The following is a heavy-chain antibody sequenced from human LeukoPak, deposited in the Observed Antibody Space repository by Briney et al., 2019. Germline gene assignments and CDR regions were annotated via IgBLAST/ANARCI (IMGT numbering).Heavy chain of an antibody. J-gene: IGHJ5*02. CDR2: IYSGGST. CDR3: ARVLPAGNCLDD. CDR1: GLSVTSNY. D-gene: IGHD6-13*01. Sequence: GGSLRLSCAASGLSVTSNYMSWVRQAPGKGLEWVSVIYSGGSTYYADSVTGRFTISRDNSKNTLYLQMNSLRAEDTAVYYCARVLPAGNCLDDWGQGILVTVSS. V-gene: IGHV3-53*01.